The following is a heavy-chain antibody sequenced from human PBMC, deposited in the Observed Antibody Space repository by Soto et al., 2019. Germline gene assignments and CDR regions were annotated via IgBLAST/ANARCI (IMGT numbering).Heavy chain of an antibody. V-gene: IGHV3-23*01. CDR2: MSGSGATT. CDR1: GFNFGTYA. CDR3: AKDFATGFFDY. Sequence: PGGSQRLSSAASGFNFGTYAMSWVRQSPGKGLEWVSAMSGSGATTHHADSVKGRFTISRDNSKNTLYLQLNSLRAEDTAVYYCAKDFATGFFDYWGQGTLVTVSS. D-gene: IGHD6-25*01. J-gene: IGHJ4*02.